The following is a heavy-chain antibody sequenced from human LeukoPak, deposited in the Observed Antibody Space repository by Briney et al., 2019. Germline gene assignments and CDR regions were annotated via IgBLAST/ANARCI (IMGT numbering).Heavy chain of an antibody. J-gene: IGHJ4*02. Sequence: SETLSLTCTASGGSISSSSYYWGWIRQPPGKGLEWIGSIYYSGSTYYNPSLKSRVTISVDTYKNQFSLKLSSVTAADTAVYYCALYPRYGLLRPGFDYWGQGTLVTVSS. CDR2: IYYSGST. D-gene: IGHD2-15*01. CDR1: GGSISSSSYY. V-gene: IGHV4-39*07. CDR3: ALYPRYGLLRPGFDY.